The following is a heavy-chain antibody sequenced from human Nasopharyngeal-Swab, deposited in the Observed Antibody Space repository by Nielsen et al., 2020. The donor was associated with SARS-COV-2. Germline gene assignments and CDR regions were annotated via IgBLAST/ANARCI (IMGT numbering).Heavy chain of an antibody. CDR2: ISYDGSNK. Sequence: GESLKISCAASGFTFSSYGMYWVRQAPGKGLEWVAVISYDGSNKYYADSVKGRFTISRDNSKNTLYLQMNSLRTEGTAVYYCAKVGEWSDTVYFDYWGQGILVTVSS. CDR3: AKVGEWSDTVYFDY. D-gene: IGHD3-10*01. V-gene: IGHV3-30*18. J-gene: IGHJ4*02. CDR1: GFTFSSYG.